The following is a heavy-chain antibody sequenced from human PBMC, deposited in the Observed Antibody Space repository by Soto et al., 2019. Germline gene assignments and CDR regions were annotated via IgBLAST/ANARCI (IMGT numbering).Heavy chain of an antibody. V-gene: IGHV4-30-4*01. D-gene: IGHD2-2*01. Sequence: PSETLSLTCAVYGGSFSGDYYWSWIRQPPGKGLEWIGYIYYSGFTSYNPSLKSRVTISVDTSKNQFSLKLSSVTAADTAVYYCARDIVLVPFFFGYYGMDVWGQGTTVTVSS. CDR2: IYYSGFT. CDR3: ARDIVLVPFFFGYYGMDV. J-gene: IGHJ6*02. CDR1: GGSFSGDYY.